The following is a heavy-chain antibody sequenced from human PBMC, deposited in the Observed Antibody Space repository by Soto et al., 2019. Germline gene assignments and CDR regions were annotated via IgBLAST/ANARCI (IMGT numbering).Heavy chain of an antibody. CDR2: ISSSSSTI. D-gene: IGHD2-15*01. CDR3: ARDKGRSPLDY. V-gene: IGHV3-48*01. J-gene: IGHJ4*02. CDR1: GFTFSSYS. Sequence: EVQLVESGGGLVQPGGSLRLSCAASGFTFSSYSMNWVRQAPGRGLEWVSYISSSSSTIYYADSVKGRFTISRDNAKNSLYLQRKRLRAEDTAVYYCARDKGRSPLDYWGQGTLVTVSS.